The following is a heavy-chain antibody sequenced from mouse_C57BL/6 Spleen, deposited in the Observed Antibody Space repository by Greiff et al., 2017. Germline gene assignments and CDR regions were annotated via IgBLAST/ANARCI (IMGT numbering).Heavy chain of an antibody. D-gene: IGHD1-1*01. V-gene: IGHV1-64*01. J-gene: IGHJ2*01. CDR3: ASCPDYYYGSLLV. Sequence: VQLQQPGAELVKPGASVKLSCKASGYTFTSYWMHWVKQMPGQGLEWIGMIHPNSGSTNYNEKFKSKATLTVDKTSSTAYMQLSSLTSEDSAGYYCASCPDYYYGSLLVWGQGTTLAVSS. CDR1: GYTFTSYW. CDR2: IHPNSGST.